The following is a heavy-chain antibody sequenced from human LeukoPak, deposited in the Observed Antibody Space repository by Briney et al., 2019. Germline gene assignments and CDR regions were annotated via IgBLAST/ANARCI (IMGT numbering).Heavy chain of an antibody. J-gene: IGHJ5*02. D-gene: IGHD5-12*01. CDR3: VRLRIRPNWFDP. CDR2: INHSGST. Sequence: PAETLPLNCAAYEGSYSGYYLSGIRKPPGPGLDGIGEINHSGSTNYNPSLKSRVTISVDTSKNQFSLKLSSVTAADTAVYYCVRLRIRPNWFDPWGQGTLVTVSS. V-gene: IGHV4-34*01. CDR1: EGSYSGYY.